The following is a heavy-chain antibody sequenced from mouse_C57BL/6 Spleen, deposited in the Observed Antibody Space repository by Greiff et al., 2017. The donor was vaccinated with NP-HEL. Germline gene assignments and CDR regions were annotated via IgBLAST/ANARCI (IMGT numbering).Heavy chain of an antibody. D-gene: IGHD2-4*01. CDR3: ARRGKNYDYDSWFAY. V-gene: IGHV1-64*01. J-gene: IGHJ3*01. CDR1: GYTFTSYW. CDR2: IHPNSGST. Sequence: QVQLQQSGAELVKPGASVKLSCKASGYTFTSYWMHWVKQRPGQGLEWIGMIHPNSGSTNYNEKFKSKATLTVDKSSSTAYMQLSSLTSEDSAVYYCARRGKNYDYDSWFAYWGQGTLVTVSA.